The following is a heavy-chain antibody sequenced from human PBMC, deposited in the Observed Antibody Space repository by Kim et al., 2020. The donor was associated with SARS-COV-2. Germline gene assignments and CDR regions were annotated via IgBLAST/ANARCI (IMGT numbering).Heavy chain of an antibody. D-gene: IGHD6-13*01. J-gene: IGHJ5*02. Sequence: VKGRFTISRDNSKNTLYLQMNSLRAEDTAVYYCARDGGIAAAALNWFDPWGQGTLVTVSS. V-gene: IGHV3-66*01. CDR3: ARDGGIAAAALNWFDP.